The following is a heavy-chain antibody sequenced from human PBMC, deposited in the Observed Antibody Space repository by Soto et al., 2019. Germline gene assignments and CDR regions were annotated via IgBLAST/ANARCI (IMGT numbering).Heavy chain of an antibody. CDR3: ARVGGYYYGDMDV. J-gene: IGHJ6*02. CDR1: GGSISSSNW. CDR2: IYHSGST. Sequence: SETLSLTCAVSGGSISSSNWWSWVRQPPGKGLEWIGEIYHSGSTNYNPSLKSRVTISVDKSKNQFSLKLSSVTAADTAVYYCARVGGYYYGDMDVWGQGTTVTVSS. V-gene: IGHV4-4*02. D-gene: IGHD3-22*01.